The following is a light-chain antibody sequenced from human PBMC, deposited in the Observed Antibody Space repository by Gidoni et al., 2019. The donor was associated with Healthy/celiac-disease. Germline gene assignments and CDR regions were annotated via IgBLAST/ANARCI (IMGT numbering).Light chain of an antibody. CDR1: QSVSSY. Sequence: EIVLTQSPATLSLSPGERATLSCRASQSVSSYLAWYQQKPGQAPRLLIYDASNRATGIPARFSGRGSGTDFTLTISSLEPEDFAVYYCQQRSNWPPGGTFGQGTKVEIK. V-gene: IGKV3-11*01. CDR3: QQRSNWPPGGT. CDR2: DAS. J-gene: IGKJ1*01.